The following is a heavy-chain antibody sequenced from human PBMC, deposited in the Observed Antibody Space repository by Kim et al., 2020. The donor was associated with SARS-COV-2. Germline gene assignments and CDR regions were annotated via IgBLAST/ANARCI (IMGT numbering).Heavy chain of an antibody. J-gene: IGHJ4*02. CDR2: IGTAGDT. D-gene: IGHD6-6*01. CDR1: GFTFSSYD. V-gene: IGHV3-13*01. Sequence: GGSLRLSCAASGFTFSSYDMHWVRQATGKGLEWVSAIGTAGDTYYPGSSKGGFTIFSENAKNSLYLQMNSLLAGDTAAYYCARSRPFDAEFDYWGQGTPVSVSS. CDR3: ARSRPFDAEFDY.